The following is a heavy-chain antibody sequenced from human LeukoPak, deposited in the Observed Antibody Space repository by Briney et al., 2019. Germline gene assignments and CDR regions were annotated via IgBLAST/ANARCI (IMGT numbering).Heavy chain of an antibody. CDR2: INHSGST. J-gene: IGHJ5*02. CDR1: GGSFSGYY. D-gene: IGHD1-26*01. V-gene: IGHV4-34*01. Sequence: PSETLSLTCAVYGGSFSGYYWSWIRQPPGKGLEWIGEINHSGSTNYNPSLKSRVTISVDTSKNQFSMTLSSVTAADTAVYYCARGVPYSGSYYSWFDPWGQGTLVTVSS. CDR3: ARGVPYSGSYYSWFDP.